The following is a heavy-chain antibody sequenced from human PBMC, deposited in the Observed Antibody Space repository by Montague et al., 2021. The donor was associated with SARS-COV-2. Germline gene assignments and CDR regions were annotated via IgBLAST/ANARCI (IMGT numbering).Heavy chain of an antibody. CDR1: GGSISSYY. Sequence: SETLSLTCTVSGGSISSYYWSWIRQPPGKGLEWIGYIYYSGSTNYNPSLKSRVTISVDTSKNQFSLKLSSVTAADTAVYYCAGHQGDGSLYGMDVWGQGTTVAVSS. CDR2: IYYSGST. V-gene: IGHV4-59*01. CDR3: AGHQGDGSLYGMDV. J-gene: IGHJ6*02. D-gene: IGHD5-24*01.